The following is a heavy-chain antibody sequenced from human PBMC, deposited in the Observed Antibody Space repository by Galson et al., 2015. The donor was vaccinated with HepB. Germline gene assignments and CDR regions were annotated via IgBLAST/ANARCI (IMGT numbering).Heavy chain of an antibody. J-gene: IGHJ4*02. D-gene: IGHD6-6*01. V-gene: IGHV3-64D*06. Sequence: SLRLSCAASGFTFSSYAMHWVRQAPGKGLEYVSAISSNGGSTYYADSVKGRFTISRDNSKNTLYLQMSSLRAEDTAVYYCVKTEYSSSSKPFDYWGQGTLVTVSS. CDR2: ISSNGGST. CDR3: VKTEYSSSSKPFDY. CDR1: GFTFSSYA.